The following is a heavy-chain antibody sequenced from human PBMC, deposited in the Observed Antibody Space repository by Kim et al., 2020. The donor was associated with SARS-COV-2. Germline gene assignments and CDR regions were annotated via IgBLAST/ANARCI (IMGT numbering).Heavy chain of an antibody. Sequence: GGSLRLSCAASGFTFRNYWMSWVRQAPEKGLEWVANIKQDGSGKYYVDSVKGRFTISRDNAKNSLYLQMNSLRVEDTAVYYCARESYRANKLPLIATPVTNYYYYGMDVWGRGTTVTVSS. D-gene: IGHD6-13*01. CDR1: GFTFRNYW. V-gene: IGHV3-7*01. J-gene: IGHJ6*02. CDR2: IKQDGSGK. CDR3: ARESYRANKLPLIATPVTNYYYYGMDV.